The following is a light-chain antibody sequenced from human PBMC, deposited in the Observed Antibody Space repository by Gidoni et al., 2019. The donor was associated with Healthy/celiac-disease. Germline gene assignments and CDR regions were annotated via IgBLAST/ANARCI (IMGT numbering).Light chain of an antibody. V-gene: IGKV3-11*01. J-gene: IGKJ2*01. CDR3: QQRSNWPPA. CDR1: QSVSSY. Sequence: DIVLTQSPATLSLSPGERATLSCRASQSVSSYLAWYQQKPGQAPRLLIYDASNRATGIPARFSGSGSGTDFTLTISSLEPEDCAVYYCQQRSNWPPAFXQXTKLEIK. CDR2: DAS.